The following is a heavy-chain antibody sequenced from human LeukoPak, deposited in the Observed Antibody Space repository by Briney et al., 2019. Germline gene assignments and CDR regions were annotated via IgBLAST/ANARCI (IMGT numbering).Heavy chain of an antibody. CDR2: IKQDGSEK. J-gene: IGHJ4*02. V-gene: IGHV3-7*01. Sequence: TGGSLRLSCAASGFTFSSYWMSWVRQAPGKGLEWVANIKQDGSEKYYVDSVKGRFTISRDNAKNSLYPQMNSLRAEDTALYYCASGHCSGGSCYSSFYYWGQGTLVTVSS. CDR1: GFTFSSYW. D-gene: IGHD2-15*01. CDR3: ASGHCSGGSCYSSFYY.